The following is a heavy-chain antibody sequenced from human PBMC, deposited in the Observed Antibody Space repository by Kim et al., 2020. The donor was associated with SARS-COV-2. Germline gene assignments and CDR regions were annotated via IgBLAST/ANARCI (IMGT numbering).Heavy chain of an antibody. D-gene: IGHD6-6*01. CDR1: GGSISSYY. CDR2: IYYSGST. CDR3: AGGGLYSSSSVSYYYYGMDV. V-gene: IGHV4-59*08. J-gene: IGHJ6*02. Sequence: SETLSLTCTVSGGSISSYYWSWIRQPPGKGLEWIGYIYYSGSTNYNPSLKSRVTISVDTSKNQFSLKLSSVTAADTAVYYCAGGGLYSSSSVSYYYYGMDVWGQGTTVTVSS.